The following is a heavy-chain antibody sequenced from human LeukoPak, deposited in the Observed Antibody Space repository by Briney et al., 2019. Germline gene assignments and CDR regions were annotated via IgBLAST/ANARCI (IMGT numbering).Heavy chain of an antibody. CDR1: GGSISGGDYY. CDR3: AGTRRYCSGGSCYNWFDP. Sequence: SETLSLTCTVSGGSISGGDYYWSWIRQPAGKGLEWIGRIYASGSTTYNSSLKSRVTISIDTSKNQFSLKLTSVTAADTAVYYCAGTRRYCSGGSCYNWFDPWGQGTLVTVSS. J-gene: IGHJ5*02. CDR2: IYASGST. D-gene: IGHD2-15*01. V-gene: IGHV4-61*02.